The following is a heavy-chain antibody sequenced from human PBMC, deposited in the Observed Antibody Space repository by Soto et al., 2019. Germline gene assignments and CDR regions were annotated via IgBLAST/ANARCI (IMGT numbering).Heavy chain of an antibody. Sequence: SKTLSLTCAVYGGSFSGYYWSWIRQPPGKGLEWIGEINHSGSTNYNPSLKSRVTISVDTSKNQFSLKLSSVTAADTAVYYCARPRPFWSGYYAPDIWGQGTMVTVSS. CDR1: GGSFSGYY. CDR2: INHSGST. D-gene: IGHD3-3*01. CDR3: ARPRPFWSGYYAPDI. J-gene: IGHJ3*02. V-gene: IGHV4-34*01.